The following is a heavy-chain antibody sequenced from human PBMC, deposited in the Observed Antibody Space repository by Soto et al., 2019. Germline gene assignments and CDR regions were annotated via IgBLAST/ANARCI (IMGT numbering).Heavy chain of an antibody. CDR2: ISSSGTYI. CDR1: GFSFSSYS. CDR3: ARGGSYSDF. V-gene: IGHV3-21*01. D-gene: IGHD3-10*01. Sequence: EMQLVESGGGLVKPGGSLRLSCAASGFSFSSYSINWIRRAQGKGLEWVSCISSSGTYIYYADSVKGRFTISRDNAKNSLYLQLNSLRAEDTAVYYCARGGSYSDFWGQGILVTVSS. J-gene: IGHJ4*02.